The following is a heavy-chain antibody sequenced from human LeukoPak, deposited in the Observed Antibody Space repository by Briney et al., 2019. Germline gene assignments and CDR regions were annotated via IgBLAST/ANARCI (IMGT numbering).Heavy chain of an antibody. CDR3: ARVGATRGIVVDPFDY. CDR2: ISTSGIYI. CDR1: GFTFNTYT. D-gene: IGHD3-22*01. J-gene: IGHJ4*02. V-gene: IGHV3-21*01. Sequence: GGSLRLSCAASGFTFNTYTMNWVRQAPGKGLEWVSSISTSGIYIYYADSVKDRFTISRDNAKKSLYLQMDSLRAEDTAVYYCARVGATRGIVVDPFDYWGQGTLVTVSS.